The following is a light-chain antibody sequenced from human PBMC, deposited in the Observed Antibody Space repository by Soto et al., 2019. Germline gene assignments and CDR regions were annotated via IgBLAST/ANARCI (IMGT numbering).Light chain of an antibody. V-gene: IGKV3-15*01. J-gene: IGKJ5*01. Sequence: EIAMAQSPATLSVSPGERATLACGASQSVSSNLAWYQQKPGQAPRLLIYGASTRATGIPARFSGSGSGTEFTLTISSLPSEDFAVYYCQQYNNWPSITFGQGTRLEI. CDR3: QQYNNWPSIT. CDR2: GAS. CDR1: QSVSSN.